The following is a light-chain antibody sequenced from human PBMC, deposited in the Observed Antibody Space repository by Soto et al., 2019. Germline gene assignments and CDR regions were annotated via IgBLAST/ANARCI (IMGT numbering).Light chain of an antibody. CDR2: AAS. CDR3: QQNFSAPLT. J-gene: IGKJ4*01. Sequence: DIQLTQSPSSLSASVGDRVTITCRASQSISNYLNWYQQKPGKAPNLLIYAASSLQSGVPLRFSGSDSGTDFTLTITSLQSEDVATYYCQQNFSAPLTFGGGTKLEIK. V-gene: IGKV1-39*01. CDR1: QSISNY.